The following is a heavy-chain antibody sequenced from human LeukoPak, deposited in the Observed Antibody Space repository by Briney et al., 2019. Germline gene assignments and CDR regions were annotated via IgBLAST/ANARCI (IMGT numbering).Heavy chain of an antibody. J-gene: IGHJ4*02. CDR3: ARDDPPLGGVVVTAIPY. V-gene: IGHV3-30-3*01. Sequence: GRSLRLSCAASGFTFSSYAMHWVRQAPGKGLEWVAVISYDGSNKYYADSVKGRFTISRDNSKNTLYLQMNSLRAEDTAVYYCARDDPPLGGVVVTAIPYWGQGTLVTVSS. CDR2: ISYDGSNK. D-gene: IGHD2-21*02. CDR1: GFTFSSYA.